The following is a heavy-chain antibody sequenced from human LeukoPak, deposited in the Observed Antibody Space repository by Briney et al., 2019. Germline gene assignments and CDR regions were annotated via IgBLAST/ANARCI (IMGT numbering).Heavy chain of an antibody. CDR1: GFTFSRHW. D-gene: IGHD6-19*01. Sequence: GGSLRLSCAASGFTFSRHWMHWVRQAPGKGLVWVSRINKDGSARNYADSVKGRFTISRDNAKNTLLLQMDSLRAEDTAVYYCATSGWYGNDDHWGQGTLVTVSS. CDR2: INKDGSAR. J-gene: IGHJ4*02. V-gene: IGHV3-74*01. CDR3: ATSGWYGNDDH.